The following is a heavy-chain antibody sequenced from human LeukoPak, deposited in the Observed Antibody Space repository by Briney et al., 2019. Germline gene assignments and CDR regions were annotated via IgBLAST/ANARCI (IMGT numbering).Heavy chain of an antibody. CDR1: GYTFTSYY. Sequence: GASVKVSCKASGYTFTSYYMHWVRQAPGQGLEWMGIITPRGGSTSYAQKFQGRVTMTRDTSTSTVYMELSSLRSEDTAVYYCARDLRYCSSTSCYEGTNDAFDIWGQGTMVTVSS. D-gene: IGHD2-2*01. J-gene: IGHJ3*02. CDR3: ARDLRYCSSTSCYEGTNDAFDI. V-gene: IGHV1-46*03. CDR2: ITPRGGST.